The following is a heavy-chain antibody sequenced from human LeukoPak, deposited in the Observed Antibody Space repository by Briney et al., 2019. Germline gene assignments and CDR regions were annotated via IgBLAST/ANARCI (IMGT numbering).Heavy chain of an antibody. V-gene: IGHV1-69*05. Sequence: GASVKVSCKASGGTFSSYAISWVRQAPGQGLEWMGGIIPIFGTANYAQKFQGRVTITTDESTSTAYMELSSLRSEDTAVYYCARDSRYYDFWSGYPSRYYYYMDVWGKGTTVTVSS. CDR1: GGTFSSYA. CDR2: IIPIFGTA. D-gene: IGHD3-3*01. J-gene: IGHJ6*03. CDR3: ARDSRYYDFWSGYPSRYYYYMDV.